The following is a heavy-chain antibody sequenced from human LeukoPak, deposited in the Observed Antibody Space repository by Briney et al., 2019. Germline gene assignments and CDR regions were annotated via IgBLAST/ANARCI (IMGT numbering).Heavy chain of an antibody. Sequence: GGSLRLSCSASGFTFSSYWMSWVRQAPGKGLEWMANINRDGSAQNYVDSVKGRFTVSRDKAKNSLFLEMNSLRAEDTALYFCARDGIPTYAFDIWGQGTMVTVSP. V-gene: IGHV3-7*01. CDR1: GFTFSSYW. D-gene: IGHD1-26*01. J-gene: IGHJ3*02. CDR2: INRDGSAQ. CDR3: ARDGIPTYAFDI.